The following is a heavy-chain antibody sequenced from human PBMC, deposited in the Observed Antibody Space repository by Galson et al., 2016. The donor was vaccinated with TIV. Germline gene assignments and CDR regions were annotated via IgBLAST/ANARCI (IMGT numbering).Heavy chain of an antibody. J-gene: IGHJ4*02. V-gene: IGHV1-2*02. CDR1: GYTFTGYY. D-gene: IGHD6-13*01. Sequence: SVKVSCKASGYTFTGYYMHWLRQAPGQGLEWMGWINPNTGDTNYVPKFQGRDTMTRDTSISTAYMELSRLRSDDTAVYYCARDSPYSGSWSFFDFWGQGTLVTVSS. CDR3: ARDSPYSGSWSFFDF. CDR2: INPNTGDT.